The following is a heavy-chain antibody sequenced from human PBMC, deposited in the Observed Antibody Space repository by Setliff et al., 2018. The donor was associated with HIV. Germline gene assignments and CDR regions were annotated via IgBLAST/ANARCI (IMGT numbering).Heavy chain of an antibody. Sequence: SETLSLTCTVSGGSISSSSYYWGWIRQPPGKGLEWIGSIYYSGSTYYNPSLKSRVTISVDTSKNQFSLKLSSVTAADTAVYYCATHYYYYMDVWDKGTTVTVSS. V-gene: IGHV4-39*01. J-gene: IGHJ6*03. CDR3: ATHYYYYMDV. CDR1: GGSISSSSYY. CDR2: IYYSGST.